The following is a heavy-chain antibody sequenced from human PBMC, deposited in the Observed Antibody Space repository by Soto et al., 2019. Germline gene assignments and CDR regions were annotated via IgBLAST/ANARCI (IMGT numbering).Heavy chain of an antibody. Sequence: QVQLVQSGAEVKKPGSSVKVSCKASGGTFSSYAISWVRQPPGQGLEGMGGIIPIFVTANYAQKFQGRVTITADESTSTAYMELSSLRSEDTAVYYCARVVDIAARYWYFDLWGRGTLVTVSS. J-gene: IGHJ2*01. V-gene: IGHV1-69*01. CDR3: ARVVDIAARYWYFDL. D-gene: IGHD5-12*01. CDR2: IIPIFVTA. CDR1: GGTFSSYA.